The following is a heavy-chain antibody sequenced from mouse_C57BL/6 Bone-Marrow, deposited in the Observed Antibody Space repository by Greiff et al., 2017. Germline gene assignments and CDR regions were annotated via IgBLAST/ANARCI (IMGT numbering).Heavy chain of an antibody. J-gene: IGHJ3*01. CDR2: IYPRSGNT. CDR1: GYTFTSYG. CDR3: AREDYDKMAWFAY. V-gene: IGHV1-81*01. Sequence: QVQLQQSGAELARPGASVKLSCKASGYTFTSYGISWVKQRTGQGLEWIGEIYPRSGNTYYNEKFKGKATLTADKSSSTAYMELRSLTSEDSAVYFCAREDYDKMAWFAYGGQGTLVTVSA. D-gene: IGHD2-4*01.